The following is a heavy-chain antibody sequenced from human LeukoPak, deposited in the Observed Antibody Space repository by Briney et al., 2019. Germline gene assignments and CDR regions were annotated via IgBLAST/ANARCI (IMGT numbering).Heavy chain of an antibody. Sequence: KPSETLSLTCAVYGGSFSGYYWSWIRQPPGKGLEWIGYIYYSGSTYYNPSLKSRVTISVDTSKNQFSLKLSSVTAADTAVYYRARDSKRYSYGFGWFDPWGQGTLVTVSS. V-gene: IGHV4-30-4*08. CDR2: IYYSGST. CDR1: GGSFSGYY. CDR3: ARDSKRYSYGFGWFDP. J-gene: IGHJ5*02. D-gene: IGHD5-18*01.